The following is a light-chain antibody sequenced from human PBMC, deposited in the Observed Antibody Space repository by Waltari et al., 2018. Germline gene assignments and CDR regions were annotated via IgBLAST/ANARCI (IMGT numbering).Light chain of an antibody. V-gene: IGKV3-20*01. J-gene: IGKJ2*01. CDR3: QQYGSSQYT. CDR2: GAS. CDR1: QSVSRS. Sequence: IVLTQSPDTLSLSPGERATLSCRASQSVSRSLAWYQQKPGQAPRLLMYGASSRATGIPDRFSGSRSGTDFTLTISRLEPEDFAVYYCQQYGSSQYTFGQGTKLEIK.